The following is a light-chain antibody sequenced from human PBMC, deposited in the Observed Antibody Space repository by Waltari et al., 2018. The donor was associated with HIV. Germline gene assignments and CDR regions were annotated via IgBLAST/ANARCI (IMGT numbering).Light chain of an antibody. Sequence: QSALTQPASVSGSPGPSITISCTGTSSDVGGYNYVSCYQQHQGKAPKLMIYDVSNRPSGVSNRFSGSKSGNTASLTISGLQAEDEADYYCSSYTSSSTPVVFGGGTKLTVL. J-gene: IGLJ2*01. CDR3: SSYTSSSTPVV. CDR2: DVS. CDR1: SSDVGGYNY. V-gene: IGLV2-14*03.